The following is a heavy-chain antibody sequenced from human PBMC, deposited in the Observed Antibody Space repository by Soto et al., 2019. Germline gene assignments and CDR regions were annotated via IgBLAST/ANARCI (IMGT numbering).Heavy chain of an antibody. V-gene: IGHV1-3*01. D-gene: IGHD1-1*01. CDR2: INAGNGNT. J-gene: IGHJ3*02. CDR3: AITFKTGTTEDAFDI. Sequence: QVQLVQSGAEVKKPGASVKVSCKASGYTFTSYAMHWVRQAPGQRLEWMGWINAGNGNTKYSQKFQGRVTITRDTSASTAYMELSRLRSEDTAVYYCAITFKTGTTEDAFDIWGQGTMVTVSS. CDR1: GYTFTSYA.